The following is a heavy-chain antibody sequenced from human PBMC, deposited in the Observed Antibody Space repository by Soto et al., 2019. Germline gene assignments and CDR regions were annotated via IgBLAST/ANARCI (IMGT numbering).Heavy chain of an antibody. CDR1: GDSVSSNIAA. CDR3: VRDGYGSGSTDFQY. J-gene: IGHJ4*02. V-gene: IGHV6-1*01. D-gene: IGHD5-12*01. CDR2: TYYRSKWFN. Sequence: SQTLSLTCAISGDSVSSNIAAWNWIRQSPSRGLEWLGRTYYRSKWFNEYALSVKSRISINADTSKNQFSLQLSSVTLEDTAVYYCVRDGYGSGSTDFQYWGQGTLVTVSS.